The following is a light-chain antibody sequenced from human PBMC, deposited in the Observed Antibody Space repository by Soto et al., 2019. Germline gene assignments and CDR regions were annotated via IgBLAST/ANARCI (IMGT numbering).Light chain of an antibody. CDR3: RSYTRSXPYV. V-gene: IGLV2-14*01. CDR1: SSDVGGYNY. CDR2: EVS. J-gene: IGLJ1*01. Sequence: QSLLTQPASVSGSPVQSITISCTGTSSDVGGYNYVSWYQQHPGKAPKLMIYEVSNRPSGVSNRFYGSKSGNTASLTISGLPAEDAADYYCRSYTRSXPYVFGTGTKVXV.